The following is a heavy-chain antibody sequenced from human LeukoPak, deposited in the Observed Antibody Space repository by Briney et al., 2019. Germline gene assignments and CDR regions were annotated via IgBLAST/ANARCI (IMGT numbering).Heavy chain of an antibody. CDR3: ARSDSSSYYYYYMDV. D-gene: IGHD6-19*01. J-gene: IGHJ6*03. CDR1: GGSISSYY. CDR2: IYYSGST. Sequence: SETLSLTCTVSGGSISSYYWSWIRQPPGKGLEWIGYIYYSGSTNYNPSLKSRVTISVDTSKNQFSLKLSSVTAADTAVYYCARSDSSSYYYYYMDVWGKGTTVTISS. V-gene: IGHV4-59*01.